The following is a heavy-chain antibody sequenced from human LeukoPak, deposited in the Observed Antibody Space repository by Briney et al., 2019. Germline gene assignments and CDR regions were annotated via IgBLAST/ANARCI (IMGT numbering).Heavy chain of an antibody. CDR3: ARDHTSSSWYDY. CDR1: GYTFTGYY. CDR2: INPNSGGT. J-gene: IGHJ4*02. Sequence: ASVKVSCKASGYTFTGYYMHWVRQAPGQGLEWMGWINPNSGGTNYAQKFQGRVTMTRDTSISTAYMELSRLRSDDTAVYYCARDHTSSSWYDYWGQGTLVTVSS. V-gene: IGHV1-2*02. D-gene: IGHD6-13*01.